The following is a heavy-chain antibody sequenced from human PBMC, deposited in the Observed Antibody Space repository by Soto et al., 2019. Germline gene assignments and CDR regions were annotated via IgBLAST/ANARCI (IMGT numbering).Heavy chain of an antibody. D-gene: IGHD2-2*01. CDR3: ARGRSSTSVPHQYFQH. V-gene: IGHV3-33*01. J-gene: IGHJ1*01. CDR1: GFTFSSYC. Sequence: GGSLRLSCAASGFTFSSYCIHWVRQAPCKGLEWVAVIWYDGSNKYYADSVKGRFTISRDNSKNTLYLQMNSLRAEDTAVYYCARGRSSTSVPHQYFQHWGQGTLVTVSS. CDR2: IWYDGSNK.